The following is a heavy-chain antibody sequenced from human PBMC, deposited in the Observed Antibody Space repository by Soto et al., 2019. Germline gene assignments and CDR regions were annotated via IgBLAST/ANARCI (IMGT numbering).Heavy chain of an antibody. CDR3: ARLDYYGSGSSHPLDY. V-gene: IGHV4-39*01. J-gene: IGHJ4*02. CDR2: IYYSGST. D-gene: IGHD3-10*01. CDR1: GGSISSSGYY. Sequence: SETLSLTCTVSGGSISSSGYYWGWIRQPPGKGLEWIGSIYYSGSTYYNPSLKSRVTISVDTSKNQFSLKLSSVTAADTAVYYCARLDYYGSGSSHPLDYWGQGTLVTVSS.